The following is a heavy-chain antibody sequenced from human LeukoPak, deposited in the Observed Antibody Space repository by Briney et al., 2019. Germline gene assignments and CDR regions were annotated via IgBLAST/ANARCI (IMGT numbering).Heavy chain of an antibody. D-gene: IGHD6-19*01. Sequence: GGSLRLSCAASGFTFSTYAMHWVRQAPGKGLEYVSAISSNGDRTYNANSVNGRFTISRDNSTNTLYLQMVSLGAEDMAVYYCARSSGWYSPIDYWGQGTLVTVSS. CDR1: GFTFSTYA. CDR3: ARSSGWYSPIDY. V-gene: IGHV3-64*01. CDR2: ISSNGDRT. J-gene: IGHJ4*02.